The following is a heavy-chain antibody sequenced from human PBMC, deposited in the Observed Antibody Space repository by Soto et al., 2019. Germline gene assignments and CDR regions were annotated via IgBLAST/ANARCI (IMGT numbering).Heavy chain of an antibody. CDR1: GYTFTSYA. Sequence: GASVKVSCKASGYTFTSYAMHCVRQAPGQRLEWMGWINAGNGNTKYSQKFQGRVTITRDTSASTAYMELSSLRSEDTAVYYCARGGITGTPSPYYYYGMEVWGQGTTVTVSS. CDR2: INAGNGNT. D-gene: IGHD1-20*01. CDR3: ARGGITGTPSPYYYYGMEV. V-gene: IGHV1-3*01. J-gene: IGHJ6*02.